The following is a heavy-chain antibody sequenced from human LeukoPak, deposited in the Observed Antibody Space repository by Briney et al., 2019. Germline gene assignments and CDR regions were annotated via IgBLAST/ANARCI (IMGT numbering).Heavy chain of an antibody. Sequence: PSETLSLTCTVSGGSISSNYWSWIRQPPGKGLEWIGYIYDSGSTNYNPSLRSRVTISVDTSKNQFSLKLSSVTAADTAVYYCARREYSSGWYYFDYWGQGTLVTVSS. CDR3: ARREYSSGWYYFDY. D-gene: IGHD6-19*01. J-gene: IGHJ4*02. V-gene: IGHV4-59*08. CDR1: GGSISSNY. CDR2: IYDSGST.